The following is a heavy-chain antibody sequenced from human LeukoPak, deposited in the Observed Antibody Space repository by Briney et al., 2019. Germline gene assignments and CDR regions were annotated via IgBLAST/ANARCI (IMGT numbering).Heavy chain of an antibody. J-gene: IGHJ4*02. Sequence: VASVKVSCTASGGTFSSYAISWVRQAPGQGLEWMGGIIPIFGTANYAQKFQGRVTITADESTSTAYMELSSLRSEDTAVYYCARALEWLSSGGCYDYWGQGTLVTVSS. CDR2: IIPIFGTA. V-gene: IGHV1-69*13. CDR1: GGTFSSYA. CDR3: ARALEWLSSGGCYDY. D-gene: IGHD3-3*01.